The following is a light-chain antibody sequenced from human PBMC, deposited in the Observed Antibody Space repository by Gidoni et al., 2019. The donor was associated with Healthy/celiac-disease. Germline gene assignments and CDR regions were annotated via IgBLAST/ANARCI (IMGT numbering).Light chain of an antibody. Sequence: QSALTQPASASGSPGQSIIISCTGTSSDVGGYNYVSWYQQHPDKAPKLMIYEVRNRPSGVSNRFSGSKSGNTASLTISGLQAEDEADYYCSSYTSSSTSVFGGGTKLTVL. CDR3: SSYTSSSTSV. CDR1: SSDVGGYNY. J-gene: IGLJ3*02. CDR2: EVR. V-gene: IGLV2-14*01.